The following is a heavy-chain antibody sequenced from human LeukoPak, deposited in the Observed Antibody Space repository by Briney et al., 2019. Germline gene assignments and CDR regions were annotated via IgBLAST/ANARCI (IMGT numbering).Heavy chain of an antibody. D-gene: IGHD2-15*01. CDR3: ARLTLRRLLEIFSDY. CDR1: GYTFTSYG. J-gene: IGHJ4*02. Sequence: ASVKVSCKASGYTFTSYGISWVRQAPGQGLEWMGWISAYNGNTNYAQKLQGRVTMTTDTSTSTAYMELRSLRSDDTAVYYCARLTLRRLLEIFSDYWGQGTLVTVSS. V-gene: IGHV1-18*01. CDR2: ISAYNGNT.